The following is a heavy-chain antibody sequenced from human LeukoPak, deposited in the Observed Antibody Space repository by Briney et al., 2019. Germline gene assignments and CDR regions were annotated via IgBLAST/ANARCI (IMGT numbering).Heavy chain of an antibody. CDR2: INPNSGGT. CDR3: ARVLASIVGATNPWAKPRLSLQPYDAFDI. D-gene: IGHD1-26*01. CDR1: GYTFTGYY. Sequence: ASVKVSCKASGYTFTGYYMHWVRQAPGQGLEWMGWINPNSGGTNYAQKFQGRVTMTRDTSISTAYMELSRLRSDDTAVHYCARVLASIVGATNPWAKPRLSLQPYDAFDIWGQGTMVTVSS. J-gene: IGHJ3*02. V-gene: IGHV1-2*02.